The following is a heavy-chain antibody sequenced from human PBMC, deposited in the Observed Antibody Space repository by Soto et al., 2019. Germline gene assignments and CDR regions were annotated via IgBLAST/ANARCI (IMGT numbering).Heavy chain of an antibody. CDR1: GYSFTNYW. Sequence: GESLKISCKGSGYSFTNYWIGWVRQMPGKGLEWMGIIYPGDSDTTYSPSFLGQVTISADKSISTAYLQWSSLKASDTAMYYCTRRDAHTIFNYWGQGTLVTVSS. CDR3: TRRDAHTIFNY. CDR2: IYPGDSDT. V-gene: IGHV5-51*01. D-gene: IGHD3-3*01. J-gene: IGHJ4*02.